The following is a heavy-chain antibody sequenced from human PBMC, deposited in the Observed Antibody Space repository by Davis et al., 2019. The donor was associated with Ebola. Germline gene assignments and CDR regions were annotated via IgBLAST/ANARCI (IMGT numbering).Heavy chain of an antibody. D-gene: IGHD5-18*01. V-gene: IGHV4-59*01. Sequence: MPSETLSLTCTVSGDSLRSYYWTWIRQPPGKGLEWIGDIFYNGITNYNPSLKSRLTISIDTSTNQFSLKLRSVTAADTAMYYCARANTGMVPPEIDSWGQGTKVTVSS. CDR2: IFYNGIT. J-gene: IGHJ4*02. CDR1: GDSLRSYY. CDR3: ARANTGMVPPEIDS.